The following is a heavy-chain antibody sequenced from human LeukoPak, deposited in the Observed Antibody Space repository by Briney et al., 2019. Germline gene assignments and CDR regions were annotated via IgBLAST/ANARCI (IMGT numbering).Heavy chain of an antibody. Sequence: ASVKVSCKASGYTFTRYDSNWVRQATGQGLEGMGWRNPNRCNTGYAQKFQGRVTITRNTPISTAYMELSSLRSEDTAVYYCARVVAGGQQLDGFDYWGQGTLVTVSS. CDR2: RNPNRCNT. V-gene: IGHV1-8*01. J-gene: IGHJ4*02. CDR1: GYTFTRYD. CDR3: ARVVAGGQQLDGFDY. D-gene: IGHD6-13*01.